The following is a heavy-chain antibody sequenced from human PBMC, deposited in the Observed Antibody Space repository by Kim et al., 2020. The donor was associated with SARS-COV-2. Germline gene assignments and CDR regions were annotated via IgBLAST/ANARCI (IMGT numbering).Heavy chain of an antibody. V-gene: IGHV4-34*01. CDR2: T. CDR3: ARDTAMVPFDY. D-gene: IGHD5-18*01. J-gene: IGHJ4*02. Sequence: TNYNPSPKSRVTISVDTSKNQFSLKLSSVTAADTAVYYCARDTAMVPFDYWGQGTLVTVSS.